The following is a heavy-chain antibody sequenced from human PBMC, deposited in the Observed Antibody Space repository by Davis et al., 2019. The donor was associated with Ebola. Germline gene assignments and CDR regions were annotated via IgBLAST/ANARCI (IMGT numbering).Heavy chain of an antibody. D-gene: IGHD3-3*01. Sequence: SCAASGFTFDDYAMHWVRQAPGKCLEWVSGISWKSARTGYADSVKGRFTISRDDAKNFLYLQMNSLRDEDTALYYCAKDPRRTKYDLWSAYSGMDVWGQGTTVTVSS. CDR3: AKDPRRTKYDLWSAYSGMDV. CDR1: GFTFDDYA. J-gene: IGHJ6*02. CDR2: ISWKSART. V-gene: IGHV3-9*01.